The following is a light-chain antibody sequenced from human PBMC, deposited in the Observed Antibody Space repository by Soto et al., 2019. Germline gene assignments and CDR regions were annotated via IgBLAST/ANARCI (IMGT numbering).Light chain of an antibody. Sequence: DIQMTQSPSSLSTSIGDRVTITCRASQVISNYLNWYQQKPGKAPKLLIYAASTLQSGVPSRFSGSGSGTEFTLTISSLQSEDFAVYYCQQYNNWPLWTFGQGTKVDIK. CDR2: AAS. CDR3: QQYNNWPLWT. CDR1: QVISNY. V-gene: IGKV1-39*01. J-gene: IGKJ1*01.